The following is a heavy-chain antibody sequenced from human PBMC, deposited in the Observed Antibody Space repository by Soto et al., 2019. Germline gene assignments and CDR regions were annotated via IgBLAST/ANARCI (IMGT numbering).Heavy chain of an antibody. CDR2: ISWNSGSR. Sequence: SXKRSSAACGLTLDDYAMHCFRQAPGKGLEWVSGISWNSGSRGYADSVKGRFTISRDNAKNSLYLQMNSLRAEDTALYYCAKDYRISITTSNVNAFDIWGQGTMVTASS. J-gene: IGHJ3*02. V-gene: IGHV3-9*01. D-gene: IGHD6-6*01. CDR1: GLTLDDYA. CDR3: AKDYRISITTSNVNAFDI.